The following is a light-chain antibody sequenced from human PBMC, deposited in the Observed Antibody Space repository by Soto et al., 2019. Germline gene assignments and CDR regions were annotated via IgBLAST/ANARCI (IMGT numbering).Light chain of an antibody. CDR2: EVN. CDR3: SSSTTSSPYV. Sequence: QSALTQPPSVSGSPGQSVTISCTGTSSDVGSFNRVSWYQQAPGTAPKVMIYEVNKRPSGVPDRFSGSKSGNTASLTISGLQAEDETDYYCSSSTTSSPYVFGTGTKVTVL. CDR1: SSDVGSFNR. J-gene: IGLJ1*01. V-gene: IGLV2-18*02.